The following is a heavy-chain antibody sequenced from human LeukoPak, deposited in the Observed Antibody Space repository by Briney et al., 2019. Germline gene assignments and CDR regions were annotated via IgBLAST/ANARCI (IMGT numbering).Heavy chain of an antibody. Sequence: SETLSLTCTVSGGSISSYYWSWIRQPPGKGLEWIGYTCSSGRTNYNPSLESRVTMSISKPKNQLSLKLSSVTVADTAVYYCARDKAGSSTLDYWGQGTPVTV. CDR3: ARDKAGSSTLDY. V-gene: IGHV4-59*01. CDR2: TCSSGRT. J-gene: IGHJ4*02. CDR1: GGSISSYY. D-gene: IGHD1-26*01.